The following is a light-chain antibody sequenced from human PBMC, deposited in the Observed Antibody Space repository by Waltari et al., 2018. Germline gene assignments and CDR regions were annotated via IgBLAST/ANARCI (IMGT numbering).Light chain of an antibody. Sequence: QAVLTQPSSLSASPGASASLTCTLRSGINVGTYRIYWYQQKPGSPPQYLLRYKSDSDKQQGSGVPSRFSGCKDASANAGILLISGRQSEDEADYYCMIWHSSAVVFGGGTKLPVL. CDR2: YKSDSDK. J-gene: IGLJ2*01. V-gene: IGLV5-45*02. CDR1: SGINVGTYR. CDR3: MIWHSSAVV.